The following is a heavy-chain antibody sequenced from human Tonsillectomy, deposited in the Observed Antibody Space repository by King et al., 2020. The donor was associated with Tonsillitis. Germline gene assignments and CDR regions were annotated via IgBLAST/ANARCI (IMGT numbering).Heavy chain of an antibody. D-gene: IGHD2-15*01. CDR1: GFTFTTYY. V-gene: IGHV1-46*01. Sequence: QLVQSGAEVKKPGASVKVSCKASGFTFTTYYIHWVRQAPGQGLEWIGIINPSDGGTNYAQKFQGRITMTRDTSTSTVYMELSSLRSDDTAFYYCARERGGVVGVSTHDGVDVWGQGRTVTASS. CDR3: ARERGGVVGVSTHDGVDV. J-gene: IGHJ6*02. CDR2: INPSDGGT.